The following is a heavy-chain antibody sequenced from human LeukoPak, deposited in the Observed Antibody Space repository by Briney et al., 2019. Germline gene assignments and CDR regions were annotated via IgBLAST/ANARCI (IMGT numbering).Heavy chain of an antibody. CDR2: ISGSGGST. J-gene: IGHJ4*02. Sequence: TGGSLRLSCAASGFTFSSYAMSWVRQAPGKGLEWVSAISGSGGSTYYADSVKGRFTISRDNSKNTLYLQMNSLRAEDTAVYYCAKDLAYCGGDCYSYYFDYWGQGTLVTVSS. CDR3: AKDLAYCGGDCYSYYFDY. CDR1: GFTFSSYA. D-gene: IGHD2-21*02. V-gene: IGHV3-23*01.